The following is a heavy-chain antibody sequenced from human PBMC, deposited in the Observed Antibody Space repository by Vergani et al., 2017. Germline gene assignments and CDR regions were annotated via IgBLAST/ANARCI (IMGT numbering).Heavy chain of an antibody. Sequence: QVQLQESGPGLVKPSETLSLTCTVSGGSVSSGTYYWSWIRQPPGKGLEWSGYIYYSGSTNYNPTLKSRVTISVDTSQNQVSLQVSSVTAADTAVYYGARDRGVASGYFDYWGQGTLVTVSS. V-gene: IGHV4-61*01. CDR3: ARDRGVASGYFDY. CDR1: GGSVSSGTYY. CDR2: IYYSGST. J-gene: IGHJ4*02. D-gene: IGHD2-15*01.